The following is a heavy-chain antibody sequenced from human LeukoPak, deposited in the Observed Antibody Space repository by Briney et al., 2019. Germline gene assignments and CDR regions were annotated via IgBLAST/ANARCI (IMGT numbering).Heavy chain of an antibody. CDR1: GFTFSSYW. Sequence: QPGGSLRLSCAASGFTFSSYWMSWVRQAPGKGLEWVANIKQDGSERYYVDSLKGQFTISRDNAKNSLYLQMNSLRAEDTAVYYCARVASYAFDIWGQGTMVTVSS. CDR3: ARVASYAFDI. D-gene: IGHD6-6*01. CDR2: IKQDGSER. J-gene: IGHJ3*02. V-gene: IGHV3-7*01.